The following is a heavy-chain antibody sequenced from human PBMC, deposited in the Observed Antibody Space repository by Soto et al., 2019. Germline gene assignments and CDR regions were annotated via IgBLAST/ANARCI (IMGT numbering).Heavy chain of an antibody. J-gene: IGHJ4*02. CDR2: INHSGST. CDR1: GGSFSGYY. V-gene: IGHV4-34*01. CDR3: ARDKITGLFDY. Sequence: SETMSLTCAVYGGSFSGYYWTWIRQPPGTGLEWIGEINHSGSTNYNPSLKSRVTISVDTSKNQFSLKLTSVTAADTAVYYCARDKITGLFDYWGQGTLVTSPQ. D-gene: IGHD2-8*02.